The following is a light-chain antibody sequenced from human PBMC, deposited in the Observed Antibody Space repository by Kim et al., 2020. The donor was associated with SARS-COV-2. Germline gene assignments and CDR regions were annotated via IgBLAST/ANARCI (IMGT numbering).Light chain of an antibody. CDR1: KSVSSSN. V-gene: IGKV3-20*01. Sequence: SPVAKATLFCRASKSVSSSNLAWYQQKPGKAPRLLMYGASRRATGIPDRFSGSASGTDFTLTISRLEPEDSAVYYCQQYASSPLTFGGGTKVDIK. CDR2: GAS. J-gene: IGKJ4*01. CDR3: QQYASSPLT.